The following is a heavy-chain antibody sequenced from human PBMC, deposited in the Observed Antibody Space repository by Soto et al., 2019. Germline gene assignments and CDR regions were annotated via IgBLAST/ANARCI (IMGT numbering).Heavy chain of an antibody. D-gene: IGHD6-13*01. V-gene: IGHV4-34*01. CDR3: ARGRIAAAGIYYYYYYGMDV. J-gene: IGHJ6*02. CDR1: GGSFSGYY. Sequence: PSETLSLTCAVYGGSFSGYYWSWIRQPPGKGLEWIGEINHSGSTNYNPSLKSRVTISVDTSKNQFSLRLSSVTAADTAVYYCARGRIAAAGIYYYYYYGMDVWGQGTTVTVSS. CDR2: INHSGST.